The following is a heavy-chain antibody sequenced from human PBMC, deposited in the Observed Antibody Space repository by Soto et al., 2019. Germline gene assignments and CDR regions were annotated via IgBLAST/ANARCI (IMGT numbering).Heavy chain of an antibody. CDR1: GDSVSSNSAA. CDR2: TYYRSKWYN. J-gene: IGHJ6*02. V-gene: IGHV6-1*01. D-gene: IGHD2-2*01. CDR3: ARDEYCSSTSCQNGYYYYGMDV. Sequence: PSQTLSLTCAISGDSVSSNSAAWNWIRQSPSRGLEWLGRTYYRSKWYNDYAVSVKSRITINPDTSKNQFSLQLNSVTPEDTAVYYCARDEYCSSTSCQNGYYYYGMDVWGQGTTVTVPS.